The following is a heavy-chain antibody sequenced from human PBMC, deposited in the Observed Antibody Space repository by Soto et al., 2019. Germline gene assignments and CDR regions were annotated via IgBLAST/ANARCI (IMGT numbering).Heavy chain of an antibody. V-gene: IGHV3-9*01. CDR2: ISWNSGSI. CDR1: GFTFDDYA. D-gene: IGHD6-6*01. CDR3: AKDLGYSSSSGYFDY. Sequence: GGSLRLSCAASGFTFDDYAMHWVRQAPGKGLEWVSGISWNSGSIGYADSVKGRFTISRDNAKNSLYLQMNSLRAEDTALYYCAKDLGYSSSSGYFDYWGQGTLVTVSS. J-gene: IGHJ4*02.